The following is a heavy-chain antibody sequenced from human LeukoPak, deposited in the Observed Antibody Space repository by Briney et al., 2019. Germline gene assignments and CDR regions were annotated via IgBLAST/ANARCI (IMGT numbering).Heavy chain of an antibody. Sequence: ASVKVSCKASGYTFTSYDINWVRQAPGQGLEWMGWINPNSGNTGYAQKFQGRVTMTRNTSISTAYMEVSSLRSEDTAVYYCARNHRRSDFWSGYLLAAQRNWFDPWGQGTLVTVSS. D-gene: IGHD3-3*01. CDR1: GYTFTSYD. V-gene: IGHV1-8*02. CDR2: INPNSGNT. J-gene: IGHJ5*02. CDR3: ARNHRRSDFWSGYLLAAQRNWFDP.